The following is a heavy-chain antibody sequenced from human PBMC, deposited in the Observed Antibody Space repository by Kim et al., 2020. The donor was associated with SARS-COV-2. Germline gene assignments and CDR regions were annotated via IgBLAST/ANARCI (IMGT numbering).Heavy chain of an antibody. CDR3: ARRSVAGAGCFDS. J-gene: IGHJ5*01. D-gene: IGHD6-19*01. V-gene: IGHV4-4*07. Sequence: NDNPRLKSRVTMSVDTSNNQFSLKLTSVTAEGTGMFFCARRSVAGAGCFDSWGPGVLVTVSS.